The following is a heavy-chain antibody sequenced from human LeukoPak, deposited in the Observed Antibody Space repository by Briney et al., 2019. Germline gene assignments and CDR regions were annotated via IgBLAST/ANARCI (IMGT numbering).Heavy chain of an antibody. Sequence: ETLSLTCTVSGGSISSSSYYWGWIRQPPGKGLEWIGSIYYSGSTFYNPSLKSRVTISVDTSKNQFSLKLSSVTAADTAVYYCARYSFPFCWGQGTLVTVSS. V-gene: IGHV4-39*07. CDR3: ARYSFPFC. CDR1: GGSISSSSYY. D-gene: IGHD2-21*01. J-gene: IGHJ4*02. CDR2: IYYSGST.